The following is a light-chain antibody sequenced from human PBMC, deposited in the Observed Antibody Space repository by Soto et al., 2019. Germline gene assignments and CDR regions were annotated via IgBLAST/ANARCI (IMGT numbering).Light chain of an antibody. Sequence: EIVLTQSPGTLSLSPGERATLSCRASQSVRNNEFTWYQQKPGQAPRVLIYGASSRATGVPDRFSGSGSGTDFPLPITAREPEDFAVYYGQRYGNSPRSVGQGTKVEIK. CDR1: QSVRNNE. V-gene: IGKV3-20*01. J-gene: IGKJ1*01. CDR2: GAS. CDR3: QRYGNSPRS.